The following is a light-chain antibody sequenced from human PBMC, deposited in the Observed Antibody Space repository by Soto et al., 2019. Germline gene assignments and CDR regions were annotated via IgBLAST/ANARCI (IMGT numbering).Light chain of an antibody. CDR1: SSDVGGYNY. J-gene: IGLJ3*02. CDR2: DVS. CDR3: ISYTRSGTRV. V-gene: IGLV2-14*03. Sequence: QSALTQPASVSGSPGQSITISCTGTSSDVGGYNYVSWYQQHPDKAPKLVIYDVSNRPSGVSNRFSASKSGNTASLTISGLQAEDEAGYYCISYTRSGTRVFGGGTKVTVL.